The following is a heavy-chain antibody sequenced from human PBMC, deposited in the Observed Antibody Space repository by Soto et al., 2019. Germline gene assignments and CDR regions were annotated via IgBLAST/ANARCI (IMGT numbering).Heavy chain of an antibody. CDR1: GGSFSGYY. V-gene: IGHV4-34*01. Sequence: PSETLSLTCAVYGGSFSGYYWSWIRQPPGKGLEWIGEINHSGSTNYNPSLKSRVTISVDTSKNQFSLKLSSVTAADTAVYYCARTGRAVAAPFDYRGQGTLVT. J-gene: IGHJ4*02. D-gene: IGHD6-19*01. CDR2: INHSGST. CDR3: ARTGRAVAAPFDY.